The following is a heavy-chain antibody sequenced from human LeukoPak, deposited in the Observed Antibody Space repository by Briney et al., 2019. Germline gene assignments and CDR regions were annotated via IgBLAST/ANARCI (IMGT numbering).Heavy chain of an antibody. D-gene: IGHD1-26*01. V-gene: IGHV4-59*08. CDR2: IYYSGST. CDR3: ARLAPYPGVWASDY. CDR1: GGSISGHY. J-gene: IGHJ4*02. Sequence: KPSGTLSLTCTVSGGSISGHYWNWIRQPPGKGLEWIGYIYYSGSTSYNPSLKSRVTISVDTSKNQFSLKLTSETAADTAVYYCARLAPYPGVWASDYWGQGTLVTVSS.